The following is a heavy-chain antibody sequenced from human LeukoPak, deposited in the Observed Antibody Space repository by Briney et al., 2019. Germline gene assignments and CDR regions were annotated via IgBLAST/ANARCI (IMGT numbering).Heavy chain of an antibody. D-gene: IGHD3-9*01. V-gene: IGHV3-48*03. Sequence: GGSLRLSCAASGYTFTSYEMNWVRQAPGKGLEWVACITCSGADGDYADSVKGRSTISRDNAKTSLYLQMTSLRADDTPIYYCARDGSPGDILSGFCPMEYWGQGALVTVSS. J-gene: IGHJ4*02. CDR1: GYTFTSYE. CDR2: ITCSGADG. CDR3: ARDGSPGDILSGFCPMEY.